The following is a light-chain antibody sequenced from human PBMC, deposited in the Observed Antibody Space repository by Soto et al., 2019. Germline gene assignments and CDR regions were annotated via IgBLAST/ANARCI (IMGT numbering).Light chain of an antibody. V-gene: IGKV3-15*01. J-gene: IGKJ4*01. CDR1: QSVSSN. CDR2: GAS. CDR3: QKHNAAPLT. Sequence: EIIMTQSPATLSVSPGEGATLSCRASQSVSSNLAWYQQKPGQAPRLLIYGASTRATGIPARFSGSGSGTEFTLTISNLQPEDVATYYCQKHNAAPLTFGGGTKVEIK.